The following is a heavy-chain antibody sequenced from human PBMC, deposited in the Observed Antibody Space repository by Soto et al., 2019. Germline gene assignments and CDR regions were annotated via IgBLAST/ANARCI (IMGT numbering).Heavy chain of an antibody. J-gene: IGHJ5*02. CDR2: IGGSGGSK. CDR3: AKAPAGFLLQAARPKGGSFNTLAS. CDR1: GFTFSNYA. V-gene: IGHV3-23*01. Sequence: PGGSLRLSCAASGFTFSNYAMSWVRQAPGKGLEWVSGIGGSGGSKYYADAVKGRFTISRDNSKNTLYLQMNSLRAEDTAVYYWAKAPAGFLLQAARPKGGSFNTLASWGRGTLVPVPP. D-gene: IGHD2-2*01.